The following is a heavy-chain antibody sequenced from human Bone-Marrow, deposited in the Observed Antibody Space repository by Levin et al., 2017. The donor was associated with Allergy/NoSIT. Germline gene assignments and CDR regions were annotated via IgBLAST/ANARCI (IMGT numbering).Heavy chain of an antibody. CDR3: ARARDSFGYLPLDY. D-gene: IGHD5-18*01. Sequence: SETLSLTCTVSGGSMSRYYWSWIRQSPERGLEWIAYIYYTGDASYNPSLEGRVTISVDTPKNQFSLRLNSVTAADTALYYCARARDSFGYLPLDYWGQGTLVTVSS. CDR1: GGSMSRYY. J-gene: IGHJ4*02. CDR2: IYYTGDA. V-gene: IGHV4-59*01.